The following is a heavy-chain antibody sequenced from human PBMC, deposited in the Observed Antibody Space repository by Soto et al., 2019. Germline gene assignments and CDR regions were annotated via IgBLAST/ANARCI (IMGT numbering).Heavy chain of an antibody. CDR1: GYTVTSFS. J-gene: IGHJ3*02. CDR3: AITEQWLKNGAFDI. D-gene: IGHD6-19*01. CDR2: INAGNGNT. Sequence: QVQLVQSGAEVKKPGASVKVSCKASGYTVTSFSMQWVRQAPGQRLEWMGWINAGNGNTKYSQKFQNKVNITRDTSASTVYMEVRSLRSEDTAVYYCAITEQWLKNGAFDIWGQGTQIIVSS. V-gene: IGHV1-3*01.